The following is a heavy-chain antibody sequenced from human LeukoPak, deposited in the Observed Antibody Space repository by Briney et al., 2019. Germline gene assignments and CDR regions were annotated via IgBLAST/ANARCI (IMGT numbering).Heavy chain of an antibody. CDR2: IYYSGST. CDR3: ARIIAAAAKPIDY. CDR1: GGSISSGGYY. D-gene: IGHD6-13*01. Sequence: SETLSLTCTVSGGSISSGGYYWGWIRQPPGKGLEWIGSIYYSGSTYYNPSLKSRVTISVDTSKNQFSLKLSPVTAADTAVYYCARIIAAAAKPIDYWGQGTLVTVSS. V-gene: IGHV4-39*01. J-gene: IGHJ4*02.